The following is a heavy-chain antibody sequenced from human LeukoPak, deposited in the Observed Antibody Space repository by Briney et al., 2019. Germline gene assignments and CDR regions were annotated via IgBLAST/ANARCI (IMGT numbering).Heavy chain of an antibody. CDR3: ARLAWGRLDY. J-gene: IGHJ4*02. CDR1: GYSISSGYY. V-gene: IGHV4-38-2*02. Sequence: SETLSLTCSVSGYSISSGYYWGWIREPPGKGPEWIGSIYQSGSTYCNPSLKSRVTISVDTSKNQFSLNLNSVTAADTAVYYCARLAWGRLDYWGQGTLVTVSS. D-gene: IGHD7-27*01. CDR2: IYQSGST.